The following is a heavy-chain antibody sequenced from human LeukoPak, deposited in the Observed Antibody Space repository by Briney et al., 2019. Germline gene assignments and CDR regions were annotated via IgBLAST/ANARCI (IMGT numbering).Heavy chain of an antibody. CDR3: ARDSGYYGSGSYYKDFDY. D-gene: IGHD3-10*01. V-gene: IGHV1-69*01. CDR1: GGTFSSYA. J-gene: IGHJ4*02. Sequence: ASVKVSCKASGGTFSSYAISWVRQAPGQGLEWMGGIIPIFGTANYAQKFQGRVTITADESTSTAYMELSSLRSEDTAVYYCARDSGYYGSGSYYKDFDYWGQGTLVTVSS. CDR2: IIPIFGTA.